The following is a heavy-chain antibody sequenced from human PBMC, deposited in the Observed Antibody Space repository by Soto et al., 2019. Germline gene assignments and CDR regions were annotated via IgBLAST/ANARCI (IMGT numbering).Heavy chain of an antibody. D-gene: IGHD4-4*01. Sequence: LRLSCAASGFTFSTYPMSWVRQAPGKGLEWVSGVSGSGISTYYTDSVKGRFTISRDNSKNTVFLQMNSLRDEDTAVYYCVKPPVITASYYYYDMDVWGQGTTVTVSS. CDR1: GFTFSTYP. CDR3: VKPPVITASYYYYDMDV. J-gene: IGHJ6*02. V-gene: IGHV3-23*01. CDR2: VSGSGIST.